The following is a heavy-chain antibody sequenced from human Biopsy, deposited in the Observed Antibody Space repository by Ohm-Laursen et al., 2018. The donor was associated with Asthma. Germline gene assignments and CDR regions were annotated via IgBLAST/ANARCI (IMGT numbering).Heavy chain of an antibody. V-gene: IGHV3-7*01. J-gene: IGHJ1*01. CDR3: ARTFHFWSPYHAEHYQL. CDR2: IKHDGSEK. Sequence: GSLRLSCTASGFTFGDYCTSWVRQVPGQGLEWVANIKHDGSEKNHVDSLKGRFTISRDNAKNLLFLQMNGLRAEDTAVYYCARTFHFWSPYHAEHYQLWGQGTLVTVSS. CDR1: GFTFGDYC. D-gene: IGHD3-3*01.